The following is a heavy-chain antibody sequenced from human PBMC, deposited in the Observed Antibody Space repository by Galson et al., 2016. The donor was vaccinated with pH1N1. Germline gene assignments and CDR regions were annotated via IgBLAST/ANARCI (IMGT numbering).Heavy chain of an antibody. J-gene: IGHJ3*01. CDR3: ARHSTSGFPTIEVAARRRPFDV. Sequence: SETLFLTCAVYGGSFRGYYWSWIRQSPEKGLEWIGEINHGGSTNYNPSLEGRVALSLDTSKNQFSLRLMAVTAADTAVYFCARHSTSGFPTIEVAARRRPFDVWGQGTLVTVSS. V-gene: IGHV4-34*01. CDR1: GGSFRGYY. D-gene: IGHD6-19*01. CDR2: INHGGST.